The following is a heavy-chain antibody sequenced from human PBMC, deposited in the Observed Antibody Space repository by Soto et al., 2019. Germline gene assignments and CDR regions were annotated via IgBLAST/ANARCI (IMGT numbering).Heavy chain of an antibody. V-gene: IGHV3-64*01. J-gene: IGHJ4*02. CDR2: ISSNGGST. Sequence: EVQLVESGVDLVQPGGSLRLSCAASGFTFSRYAMHWVRQAPGKGLEYVSAISSNGGSTYYANSVKGRFTISRDNSKNTLYLQMGSLRAEDMAVYYCARGPGYYFDYWGQGTLVTVSS. CDR1: GFTFSRYA. CDR3: ARGPGYYFDY.